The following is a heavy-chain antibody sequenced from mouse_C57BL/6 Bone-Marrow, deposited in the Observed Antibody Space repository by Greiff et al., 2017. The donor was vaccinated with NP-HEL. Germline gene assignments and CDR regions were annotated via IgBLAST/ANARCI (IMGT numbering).Heavy chain of an antibody. Sequence: QVQLQQSGAELVRPGASVTLSCKASGYTFTDYEMHWVKQTPVHGLEWIGAIDPETGGTAYNQKFKGKAILTADKSSSTAYMELRSLTSEDSAVYYCARYDYDPLYAMDYWGQGTSVTVSS. CDR1: GYTFTDYE. V-gene: IGHV1-15*01. D-gene: IGHD2-4*01. CDR3: ARYDYDPLYAMDY. J-gene: IGHJ4*01. CDR2: IDPETGGT.